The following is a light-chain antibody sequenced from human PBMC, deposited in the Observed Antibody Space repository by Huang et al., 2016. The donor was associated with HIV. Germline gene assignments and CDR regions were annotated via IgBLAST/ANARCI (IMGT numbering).Light chain of an antibody. V-gene: IGKV2-28*01. CDR1: QSLRHRNGLNY. J-gene: IGKJ2*01. CDR2: LGS. Sequence: DVVMTQSPLSLPVPPGEPASISCRSSQSLRHRNGLNYLDWYLQKPGQSPQLLIYLGSSRASGVPDRFSGGGSGTDFSLNISRVEAEDAGIYYCMEALQTPYTFGQGTKLEIK. CDR3: MEALQTPYT.